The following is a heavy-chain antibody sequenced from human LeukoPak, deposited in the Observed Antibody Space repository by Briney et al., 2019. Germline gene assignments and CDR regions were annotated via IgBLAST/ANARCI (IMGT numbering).Heavy chain of an antibody. D-gene: IGHD6-19*01. CDR2: IYYSGST. CDR1: GGSISSSSYY. CDR3: ARLGIAVAGLWFDP. J-gene: IGHJ5*02. V-gene: IGHV4-39*01. Sequence: SETLSLTCTVSGGSISSSSYYWGWIRQPPGKGLEWIGSIYYSGSTYYNPSLKSRVTISVDTSKNHFSLKLSSVTAADTAVYYCARLGIAVAGLWFDPWGQGTLVTVSS.